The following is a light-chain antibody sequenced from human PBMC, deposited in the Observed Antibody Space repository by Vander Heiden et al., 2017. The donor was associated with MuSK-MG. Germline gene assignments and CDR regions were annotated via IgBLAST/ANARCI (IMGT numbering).Light chain of an antibody. V-gene: IGLV3-1*01. CDR2: QDS. CDR1: KLGDKY. CDR3: QAWDSRTWV. Sequence: QPPSVSVSPGQTASITCSGDKLGDKYACWYQQKPGQSPVLVIYQDSKRPSGIPERFSGSNSATTATLTISGTQAMDESYYYCQAWDSRTWVFGGGTKLTVL. J-gene: IGLJ2*01.